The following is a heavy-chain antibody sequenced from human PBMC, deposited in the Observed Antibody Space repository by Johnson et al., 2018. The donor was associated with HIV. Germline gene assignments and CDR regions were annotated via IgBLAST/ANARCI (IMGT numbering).Heavy chain of an antibody. CDR1: GFTFSSYA. CDR2: ISYDGSNK. D-gene: IGHD1-26*01. V-gene: IGHV3-30-3*02. Sequence: QVQLVESGGGLVKPGGSLRLSCAASGFTFSSYAMHWVRQAPGKGLEWVAVISYDGSNKYYADSVKGRFTISRDNSKNTLYLQMNSLRAEDTAVYYCAKDEALGWELDPDAFDIWGQGTMVTVSS. J-gene: IGHJ3*02. CDR3: AKDEALGWELDPDAFDI.